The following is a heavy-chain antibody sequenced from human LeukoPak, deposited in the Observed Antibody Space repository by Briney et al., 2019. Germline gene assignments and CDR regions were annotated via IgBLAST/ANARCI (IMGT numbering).Heavy chain of an antibody. V-gene: IGHV3-23*01. Sequence: GGSLRLSCAASGFTSTNYAMNWVRQAPGKGLEWVSILIGSNGATDYADSVKGRFTISRDNSKNTLYLQMNSLRAEDTAIYYCAKGAYDYIEMGYFDSWGRGTLVTVPS. CDR2: LIGSNGAT. D-gene: IGHD5-12*01. CDR1: GFTSTNYA. J-gene: IGHJ4*02. CDR3: AKGAYDYIEMGYFDS.